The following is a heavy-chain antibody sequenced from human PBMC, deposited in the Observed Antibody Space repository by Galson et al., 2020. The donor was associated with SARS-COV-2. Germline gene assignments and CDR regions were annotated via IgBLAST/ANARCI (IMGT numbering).Heavy chain of an antibody. J-gene: IGHJ6*02. CDR3: ARLTEVPAAMTSYYYGMDV. CDR1: GFSLSTSGMC. D-gene: IGHD2-2*01. CDR2: IDWDDDK. V-gene: IGHV2-70*01. Sequence: SGPTLVKPTQTLTLTCTFSGFSLSTSGMCVSWIRQPPGKALEWLALIDWDDDKYYSTSLKTRLTISKDTSKNQVVLTMTNMDPVDTATYYCARLTEVPAAMTSYYYGMDVWGQGTTVTGSS.